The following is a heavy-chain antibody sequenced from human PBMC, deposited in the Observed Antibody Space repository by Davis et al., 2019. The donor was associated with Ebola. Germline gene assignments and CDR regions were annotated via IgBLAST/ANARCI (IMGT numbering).Heavy chain of an antibody. Sequence: GESLKISCAASGFTFSSYAMHWVRQAPGKGLEWVAVISYDGSNKYYADSVKGRFTISRDNSKNTLYLQMNSLRADDTAVYYCAREAQSFDYWGQGTLVTVSS. CDR1: GFTFSSYA. D-gene: IGHD4-11*01. V-gene: IGHV3-30-3*01. CDR3: AREAQSFDY. CDR2: ISYDGSNK. J-gene: IGHJ4*02.